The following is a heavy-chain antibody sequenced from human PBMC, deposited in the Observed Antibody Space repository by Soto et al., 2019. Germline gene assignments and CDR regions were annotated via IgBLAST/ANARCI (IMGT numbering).Heavy chain of an antibody. J-gene: IGHJ3*02. CDR1: GFTFSNSA. V-gene: IGHV1-58*01. CDR2: IVVGNGNT. CDR3: AAELYSGGSCCSFDI. Sequence: QMQVVQSGPEVKKPGTSVKVSCKTSGFTFSNSAVQWVRQARGQRLEWMGWIVVGNGNTNYAQKFRERVSITRDMSTSTVHMEVSSLTSEDTAVYYCAAELYSGGSCCSFDIWGQGTMVTVS. D-gene: IGHD2-15*01.